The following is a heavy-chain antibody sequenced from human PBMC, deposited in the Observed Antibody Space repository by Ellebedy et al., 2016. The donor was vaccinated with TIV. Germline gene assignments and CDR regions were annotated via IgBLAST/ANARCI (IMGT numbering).Heavy chain of an antibody. V-gene: IGHV3-13*01. CDR1: GFTFSSYD. Sequence: GESLKISCVASGFTFSSYDMHWVRQTTGNGLEWVSAIGPAGDTYYPGSVKGRFTISRENAKNSLYLQMNSLRAGDTAVYYCARGEEQLVSGYFSYYGMDVWGQGTTVTVSS. CDR2: IGPAGDT. J-gene: IGHJ6*02. D-gene: IGHD6-13*01. CDR3: ARGEEQLVSGYFSYYGMDV.